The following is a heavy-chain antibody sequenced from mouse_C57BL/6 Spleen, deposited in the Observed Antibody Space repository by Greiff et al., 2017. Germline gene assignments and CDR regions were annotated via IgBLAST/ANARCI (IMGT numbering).Heavy chain of an antibody. CDR3: AKVRGLLHAMDD. D-gene: IGHD2-3*01. Sequence: EVMLVESGGGLVKPGGSLKLSCAASGFTFSDYGMHWVRQAPEKGLEWVAYISSGSSTIYYADTVKGRITISRDNAKNTLFLQMTSLRSEDTAMYYCAKVRGLLHAMDDWGQGTSVTVSS. J-gene: IGHJ4*01. V-gene: IGHV5-17*01. CDR2: ISSGSSTI. CDR1: GFTFSDYG.